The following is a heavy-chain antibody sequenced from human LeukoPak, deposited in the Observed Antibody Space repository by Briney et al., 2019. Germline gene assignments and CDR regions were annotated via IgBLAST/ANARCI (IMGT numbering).Heavy chain of an antibody. CDR2: INHSGST. Sequence: SETLSLTCAVYGGSFSGYYWSWIRQPPGKGLEWIGEINHSGSTNYNPSLKSRVTISVDTSKNQFSLKLSSVTAADTAVYYCASTYYYDSSGSPADAFDIWGQGTMVTVSS. CDR3: ASTYYYDSSGSPADAFDI. J-gene: IGHJ3*02. D-gene: IGHD3-22*01. V-gene: IGHV4-34*01. CDR1: GGSFSGYY.